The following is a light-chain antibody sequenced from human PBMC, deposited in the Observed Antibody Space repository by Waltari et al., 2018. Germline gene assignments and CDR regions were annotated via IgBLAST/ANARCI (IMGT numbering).Light chain of an antibody. CDR2: DAS. CDR1: ESINSA. Sequence: EIVLTQSPATLSLSPGERATLSCRASESINSALGWYQQRPGQAPRLVISDASSRATDIPARFSGSGSGTDFTLTISSLEPEDFATYYCQQRHSWPRTFGQGTRLEV. CDR3: QQRHSWPRT. V-gene: IGKV3-11*01. J-gene: IGKJ1*01.